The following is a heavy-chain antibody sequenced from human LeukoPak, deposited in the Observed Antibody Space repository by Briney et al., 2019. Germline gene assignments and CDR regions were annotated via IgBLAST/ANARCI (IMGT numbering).Heavy chain of an antibody. CDR1: GFTFSSYA. D-gene: IGHD3-22*01. Sequence: GGSLRLSCAASGFTFSSYAMNWVRQAPGKGLEWVSVISGSGGSTYYADSVKGRFTISRDNSKNTLYLQMNSLRAEDTAVYYCARGPLYYYDSSGPFDAFDIWGQGTMVTVSS. J-gene: IGHJ3*02. CDR2: ISGSGGST. V-gene: IGHV3-23*01. CDR3: ARGPLYYYDSSGPFDAFDI.